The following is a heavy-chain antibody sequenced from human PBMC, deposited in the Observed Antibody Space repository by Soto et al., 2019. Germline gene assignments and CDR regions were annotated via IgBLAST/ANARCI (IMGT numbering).Heavy chain of an antibody. J-gene: IGHJ3*02. CDR1: GGSISSSSNH. V-gene: IGHV4-39*07. Sequence: SETLSLTCTVSGGSISSSSNHWGWIRQPPGKGLEWIGYIYYSENTYYNPSLKSRVTISVDTSKNQFSLKLSSVTAADTAVYYCARAIVTMIVPSSYAFDIWGQGTMVTVSS. CDR2: IYYSENT. CDR3: ARAIVTMIVPSSYAFDI. D-gene: IGHD3-22*01.